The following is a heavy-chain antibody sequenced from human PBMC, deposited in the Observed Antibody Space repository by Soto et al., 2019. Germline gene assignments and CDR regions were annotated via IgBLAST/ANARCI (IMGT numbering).Heavy chain of an antibody. D-gene: IGHD2-15*01. CDR1: GASISTYY. J-gene: IGHJ5*02. CDR2: ISHSGST. CDR3: ARDLKEYCSDGKCNWFDP. Sequence: PETLSLTCTVSGASISTYYWSWIRQPPGKGLEWIGYISHSGSTKYNPSLKSRVTISFDASKNEISLQVRSATAADAAVYYCARDLKEYCSDGKCNWFDPWGQGTLVTVS. V-gene: IGHV4-59*01.